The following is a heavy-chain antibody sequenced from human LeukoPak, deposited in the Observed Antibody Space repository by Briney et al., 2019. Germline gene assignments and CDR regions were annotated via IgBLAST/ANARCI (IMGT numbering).Heavy chain of an antibody. D-gene: IGHD6-13*01. CDR1: GGSISSYY. CDR2: IYYSGST. J-gene: IGHJ3*02. Sequence: SETLSLTCTVSGGSISSYYWSWIRQPPGKGLEWIGYIYYSGSTNYNPSLKSRVTISVDTSKNQFSLKLSSVTAADTAVYYCARSGAAAGNDAFDIWGKGTTVTVSS. CDR3: ARSGAAAGNDAFDI. V-gene: IGHV4-59*08.